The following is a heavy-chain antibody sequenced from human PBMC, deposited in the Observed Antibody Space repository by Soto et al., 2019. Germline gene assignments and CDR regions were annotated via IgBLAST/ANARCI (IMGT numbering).Heavy chain of an antibody. CDR1: GFTFSSYS. CDR3: AKSHTTSGWYVTTDY. CDR2: ISSSSSYI. D-gene: IGHD6-19*01. J-gene: IGHJ4*02. Sequence: GGSLRLSCAASGFTFSSYSMNWVRQAPGKGLEWVSSISSSSSYIYYADSVKGRFTISRDNAKNSLYLQMNSLRAEDTALYYCAKSHTTSGWYVTTDYWGQGTRVTVSS. V-gene: IGHV3-21*04.